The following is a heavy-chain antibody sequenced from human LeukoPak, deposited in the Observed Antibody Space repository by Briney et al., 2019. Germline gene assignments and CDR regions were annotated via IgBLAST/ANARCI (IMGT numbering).Heavy chain of an antibody. CDR3: ARDTQWRGFDY. CDR2: IYYSGST. J-gene: IGHJ4*02. Sequence: SETLSLTCTVSGGSISSYYWSWIRQPPGKGLEWIGYIYYSGSTNYNPSLKSRVTISVDTSKNQFSLKLSSVTAADTAVYYCARDTQWRGFDYWGQGTLVTVSS. D-gene: IGHD6-19*01. CDR1: GGSISSYY. V-gene: IGHV4-59*01.